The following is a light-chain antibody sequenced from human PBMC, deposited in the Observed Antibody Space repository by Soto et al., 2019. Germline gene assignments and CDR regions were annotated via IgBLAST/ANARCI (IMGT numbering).Light chain of an antibody. CDR1: QSIRYY. CDR2: GAS. J-gene: IGKJ1*01. V-gene: IGKV1-5*01. CDR3: QHHNSYSQT. Sequence: DIQLTQSPPTLSASVGDRVTITCRASQSIRYYLAWYQQKPGKAPKLLIYGASRLQSGVPSRFSGSGSGTEFTLTISSLQPDDFAAYFCQHHNSYSQTFGQGTKVDIK.